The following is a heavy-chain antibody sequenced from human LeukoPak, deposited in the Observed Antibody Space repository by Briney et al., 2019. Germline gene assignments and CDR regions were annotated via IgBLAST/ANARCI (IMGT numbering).Heavy chain of an antibody. CDR2: IYPGDSDT. V-gene: IGHV5-51*01. J-gene: IGHJ4*02. CDR1: GYSFTSYW. D-gene: IGHD2-15*01. CDR3: ARHSRVSGLTGY. Sequence: GESLKISCQTSGYSFTSYWIGWVRQMPGKGPEWMGFIYPGDSDTRYSPSFQGQVTISADKSISSAYLQWSSLKASDTGIYYCARHSRVSGLTGYWGQGTLVTVSS.